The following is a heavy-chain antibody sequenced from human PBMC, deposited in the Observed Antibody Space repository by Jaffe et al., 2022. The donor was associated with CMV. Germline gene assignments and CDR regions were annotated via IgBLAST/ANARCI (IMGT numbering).Heavy chain of an antibody. CDR3: ARDPVYCSGGSCYPGNWFDP. Sequence: EVQLVESGGGLVKPGGSLRLSCAASGFTFSSYSMNWVRQAPGKGLEWVSSISSSSSYIYYADSVKGRFTISRDNAKNSLYLQMNSLRAEDTAVYYCARDPVYCSGGSCYPGNWFDPWGQGTLVTVSS. V-gene: IGHV3-21*01. CDR2: ISSSSSYI. CDR1: GFTFSSYS. D-gene: IGHD2-15*01. J-gene: IGHJ5*02.